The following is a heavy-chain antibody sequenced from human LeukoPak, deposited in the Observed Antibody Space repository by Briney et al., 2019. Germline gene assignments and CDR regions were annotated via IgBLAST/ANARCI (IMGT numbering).Heavy chain of an antibody. D-gene: IGHD3-3*01. J-gene: IGHJ4*02. CDR3: ASRVVIDRYFDY. CDR1: GYTFTSYY. Sequence: ASVKVSCKASGYTFTSYYMHWVRQAPGQGLEWMGIINPSGGSTSYAQKFQGRVTMTRDTSTSAVYMELSSLRSEDTAVYYCASRVVIDRYFDYWGQGTLVTVSS. V-gene: IGHV1-46*01. CDR2: INPSGGST.